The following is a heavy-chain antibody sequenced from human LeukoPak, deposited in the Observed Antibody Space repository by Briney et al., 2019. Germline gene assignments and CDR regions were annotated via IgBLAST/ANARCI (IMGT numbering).Heavy chain of an antibody. V-gene: IGHV3-7*01. Sequence: PGGSLRLSCAASGFTFSSYGMSWVRQAPGEGLEWVANIKQDGSEKYYVDSVKGRFTISRDNAKNSLYLQMSSLRAEDTAVYYCASRDPHGCSGTRSLAGPVGHWGQATLVTVSS. CDR3: ASRDPHGCSGTRSLAGPVGH. CDR2: IKQDGSEK. D-gene: IGHD2-15*01. J-gene: IGHJ4*02. CDR1: GFTFSSYG.